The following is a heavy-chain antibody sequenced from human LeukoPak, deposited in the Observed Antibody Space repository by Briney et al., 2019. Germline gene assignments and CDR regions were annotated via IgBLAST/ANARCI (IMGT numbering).Heavy chain of an antibody. CDR1: GGSFSGYY. CDR3: ARSQNYYGSGNY. D-gene: IGHD3-10*01. Sequence: SETLSLTCAVYGGSFSGYYWSWLRQPPGKALEWIGYIYYTGKTYYNPSLEGRVTILVDTSRNHFSVKLSSVTAADTAVYYCARSQNYYGSGNYWSQGTLVTVSS. J-gene: IGHJ4*02. CDR2: IYYTGKT. V-gene: IGHV4-59*01.